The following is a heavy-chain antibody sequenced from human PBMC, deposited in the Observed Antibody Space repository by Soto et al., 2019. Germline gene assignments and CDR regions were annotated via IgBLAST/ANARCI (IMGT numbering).Heavy chain of an antibody. V-gene: IGHV3-72*01. J-gene: IGHJ4*02. CDR1: EVSFSDQY. Sequence: SPASEVSFSDQYMYWVRQATRKGLEWVGRSRNRVNNLSTAYAASVQGRFTISRDESKNTVYLQMHSLKTDHTAVYYGARVDPSDNTPENLVQGTMVTVSS. D-gene: IGHD1-20*01. CDR3: ARVDPSDNTPEN. CDR2: SRNRVNNLST.